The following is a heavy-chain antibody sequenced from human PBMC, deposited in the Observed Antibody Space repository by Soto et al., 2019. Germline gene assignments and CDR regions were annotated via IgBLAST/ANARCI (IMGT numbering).Heavy chain of an antibody. CDR1: GGTFTNYA. V-gene: IGHV1-69*13. D-gene: IGHD2-2*02. CDR3: ARGSCSSTSCYKEYYFDL. J-gene: IGHJ4*02. Sequence: ASVKVSCKASGGTFTNYAFSWVRQAPGQGLEWMGGIIPIFGTPDYAQKFQGRVTITADESTRTASMELSSLRSGDTAVYYCARGSCSSTSCYKEYYFDLWGQGTLVTVSS. CDR2: IIPIFGTP.